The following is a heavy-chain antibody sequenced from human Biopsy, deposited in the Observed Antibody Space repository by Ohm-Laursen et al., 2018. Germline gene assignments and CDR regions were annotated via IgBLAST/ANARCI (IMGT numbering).Heavy chain of an antibody. CDR3: ARTDDFNFDFDY. Sequence: SVKVSCKASGYTFTNYYMHWVRQAPGQGLEWMGIINPSGGDTTYAQNFQGRLIMTRDTSTSTVYMELSSLTSEDTAVYSCARTDDFNFDFDYWGQGTLVTVSS. CDR1: GYTFTNYY. V-gene: IGHV1-46*01. CDR2: INPSGGDT. J-gene: IGHJ4*02. D-gene: IGHD5-24*01.